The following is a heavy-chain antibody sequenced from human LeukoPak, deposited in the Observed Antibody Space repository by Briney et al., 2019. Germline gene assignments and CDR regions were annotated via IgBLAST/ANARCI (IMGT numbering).Heavy chain of an antibody. D-gene: IGHD3-3*01. J-gene: IGHJ4*02. CDR3: ARDWNYDFWSGFGN. V-gene: IGHV1-2*02. CDR1: GYTFTSYY. Sequence: GASVKVSCKASGYTFTSYYMHWVRQAPGQGLEWMGWINPNSGGTNYAQKFQGRVTMTRDTSISTAYMELSRLRSDDTAVYYCARDWNYDFWSGFGNWGQGTLVTVSS. CDR2: INPNSGGT.